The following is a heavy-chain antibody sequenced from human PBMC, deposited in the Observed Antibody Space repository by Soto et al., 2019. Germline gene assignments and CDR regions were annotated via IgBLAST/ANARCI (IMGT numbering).Heavy chain of an antibody. V-gene: IGHV1-18*01. Sequence: QVQLVQSGAEVKKPGASVKVSCKASGYTFTSYGISWVRQAPGQGLEWMGWISAYNGNTNYAQKLQGRVTMTSDTSTSTAYMELRSLRSDDTAVYYCARGENYYDSSGYYRGEWFDPWGQGTLVTVSS. D-gene: IGHD3-22*01. CDR3: ARGENYYDSSGYYRGEWFDP. CDR2: ISAYNGNT. CDR1: GYTFTSYG. J-gene: IGHJ5*02.